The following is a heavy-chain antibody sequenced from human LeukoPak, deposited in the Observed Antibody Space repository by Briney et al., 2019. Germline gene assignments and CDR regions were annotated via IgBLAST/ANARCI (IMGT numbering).Heavy chain of an antibody. D-gene: IGHD4-17*01. CDR1: GFTFSRYW. J-gene: IGHJ6*03. CDR3: AKGPRTTVTTERVRKHYYYYYMDV. Sequence: GSLRLSCAASGFTFSRYWMTWVRQAPGKGLEWVANIKEDGSEKYYVDSVKGRFTISRDNAKNSLYLQMNSLRAEDTAVYYCAKGPRTTVTTERVRKHYYYYYMDVWGKGTTVTVSS. CDR2: IKEDGSEK. V-gene: IGHV3-7*03.